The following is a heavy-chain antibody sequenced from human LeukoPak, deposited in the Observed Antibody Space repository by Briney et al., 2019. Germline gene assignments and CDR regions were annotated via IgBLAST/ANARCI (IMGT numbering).Heavy chain of an antibody. CDR3: ARDRQLSSIAAAGLGDY. V-gene: IGHV1-2*02. D-gene: IGHD6-13*01. J-gene: IGHJ4*02. CDR2: INPNSGGT. Sequence: ASVKVSCKASGYTFTGYYMHWVRQAPGQGLEWMGWINPNSGGTNYAQKFQGRVTMTRDTSISTAYMELSRLRSDDTAVYYCARDRQLSSIAAAGLGDYWGQGTLVTVSS. CDR1: GYTFTGYY.